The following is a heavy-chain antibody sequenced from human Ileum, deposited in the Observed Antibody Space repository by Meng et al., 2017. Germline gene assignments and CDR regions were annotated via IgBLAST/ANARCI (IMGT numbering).Heavy chain of an antibody. CDR3: ARDLVRLAIYCGGDCFVDY. CDR1: GYTFTSYA. J-gene: IGHJ4*02. V-gene: IGHV7-4-1*02. D-gene: IGHD2-21*02. CDR2: INTNTGNP. Sequence: ASVKVSCKASGYTFTSYAMNWVRQAPGQGLEWMGWINTNTGNPTYAQGFTGRFVFSLVTSVSTAYLQISSLKAEDTAVYYCARDLVRLAIYCGGDCFVDYWGQGTLVTVSS.